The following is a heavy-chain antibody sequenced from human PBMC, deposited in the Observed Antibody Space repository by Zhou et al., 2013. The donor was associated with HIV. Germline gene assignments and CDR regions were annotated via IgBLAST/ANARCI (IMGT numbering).Heavy chain of an antibody. CDR1: GGTFSSYA. D-gene: IGHD3-3*01. V-gene: IGHV1-69*04. CDR2: IIPILGIA. Sequence: QVQLVQSGAEVKKPGASVKVSCKASGGTFSSYAISWVRQAPGQGLEWMGRIIPILGIANYAQKFQGRVTITADKSTSTAYMELSSLRSEDTAVYYCARAFRETDFWSGYPFDYWGQGTLVTVSS. CDR3: ARAFRETDFWSGYPFDY. J-gene: IGHJ4*02.